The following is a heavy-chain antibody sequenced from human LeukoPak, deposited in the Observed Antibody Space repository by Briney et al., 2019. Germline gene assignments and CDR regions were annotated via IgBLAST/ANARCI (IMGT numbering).Heavy chain of an antibody. J-gene: IGHJ3*02. D-gene: IGHD3-22*01. Sequence: GASVKVFCKASRYTFTGYYMHWVRQAPGQGLEWMGWINPNSGGTSYAQKFQGRVTMTRDTSISTAYMELSRLRSDDTAVYYCASLDQFAYYYDSILPVYAFDIWGQGTMVTVSS. CDR2: INPNSGGT. CDR3: ASLDQFAYYYDSILPVYAFDI. V-gene: IGHV1-2*02. CDR1: RYTFTGYY.